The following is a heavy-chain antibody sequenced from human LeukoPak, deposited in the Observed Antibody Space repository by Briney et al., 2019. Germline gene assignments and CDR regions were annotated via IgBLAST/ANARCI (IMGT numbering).Heavy chain of an antibody. CDR1: GFTFSSYA. D-gene: IGHD6-13*01. Sequence: GGSLRLSCAASGFTFSSYAMHWVRQAPGEGLEYVSAISSNGGSTYYANSVKGRFTISRDNSKNTLYLQMGSLRAEGMAVYYCARAGLRGIAAPPNWFDPWGQGTLVTVSS. V-gene: IGHV3-64*01. CDR2: ISSNGGST. CDR3: ARAGLRGIAAPPNWFDP. J-gene: IGHJ5*02.